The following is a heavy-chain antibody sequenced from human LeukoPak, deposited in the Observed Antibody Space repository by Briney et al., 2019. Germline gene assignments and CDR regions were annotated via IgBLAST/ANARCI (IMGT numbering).Heavy chain of an antibody. CDR1: GFTFSSYW. CDR3: ARDRWDWLVLVDYFDY. Sequence: GGSLRLSCAASGFTFSSYWMSWVRQAPGKGLEGVANIKQDGSEKYYVDSVKGRFTISRDNAKNSLYLQMNSLRAEDTAVYYCARDRWDWLVLVDYFDYWGQGTLVTVSS. V-gene: IGHV3-7*01. J-gene: IGHJ4*02. CDR2: IKQDGSEK. D-gene: IGHD3/OR15-3a*01.